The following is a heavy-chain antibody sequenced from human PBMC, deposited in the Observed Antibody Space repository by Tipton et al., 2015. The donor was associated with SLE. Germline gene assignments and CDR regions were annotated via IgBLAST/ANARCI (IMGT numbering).Heavy chain of an antibody. CDR2: IDNDGSGT. J-gene: IGHJ4*02. CDR1: GFTFSSYW. V-gene: IGHV3-74*01. D-gene: IGHD4-17*01. CDR3: ASPYGDYFDY. Sequence: SLRLSCVLSGFTFSSYWMHWVRQAPGKGLGWVSRIDNDGSGTSYADSVKGRFTITRDNAKDTLYLQMNSLRAEDTAVYYCASPYGDYFDYWGQGTLVTVSS.